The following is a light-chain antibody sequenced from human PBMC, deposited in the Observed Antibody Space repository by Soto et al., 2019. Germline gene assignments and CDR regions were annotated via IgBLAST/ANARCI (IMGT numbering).Light chain of an antibody. V-gene: IGKV2-30*02. CDR1: QSLVHSNGNTY. CDR2: KVS. Sequence: DVVMTQSPLSLPVTLGQPASISCRSSQSLVHSNGNTYLNWFQQRPGQSPRRLIYKVSNRDSGVPDRFSGSGSGTDFTLKISRVEAEDVGVYYCMQGTHRPGTLGQGTKLEI. CDR3: MQGTHRPGT. J-gene: IGKJ2*01.